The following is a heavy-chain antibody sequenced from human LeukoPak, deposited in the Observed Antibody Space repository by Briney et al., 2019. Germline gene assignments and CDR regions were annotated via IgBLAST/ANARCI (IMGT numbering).Heavy chain of an antibody. CDR3: ARWFLGRGDYGIGFAY. J-gene: IGHJ4*02. CDR2: IKQDGSET. Sequence: GGSLRLSCTASAFTFSSYWMSWVRQAPGKGPEWVANIKQDGSETYYVDTVKGRFTISRDNTKNSLYLQMNSLRAEDTAVYYCARWFLGRGDYGIGFAYWGQGTLVTVSS. V-gene: IGHV3-7*01. CDR1: AFTFSSYW. D-gene: IGHD4-17*01.